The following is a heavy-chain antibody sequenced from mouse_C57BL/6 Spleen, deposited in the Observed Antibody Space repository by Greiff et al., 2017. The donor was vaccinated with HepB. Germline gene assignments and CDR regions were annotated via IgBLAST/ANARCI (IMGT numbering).Heavy chain of an antibody. CDR1: GYAFSSYW. D-gene: IGHD1-1*01. V-gene: IGHV1-80*01. Sequence: VQLKESGAELVKPGASVKISCKASGYAFSSYWMNWVKQRPGKGLEWIGQIYPGDGDTNYNGKFKGKATLTADKSSSTAYMQLSSLTSEDSAVYFCARGATVVATDFDYWGQGTTLTVSS. CDR3: ARGATVVATDFDY. J-gene: IGHJ2*01. CDR2: IYPGDGDT.